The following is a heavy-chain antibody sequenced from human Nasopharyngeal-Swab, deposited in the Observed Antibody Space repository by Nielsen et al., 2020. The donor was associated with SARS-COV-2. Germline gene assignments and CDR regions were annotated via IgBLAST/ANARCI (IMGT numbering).Heavy chain of an antibody. Sequence: GESLKISCAASGFTFSSYGMHWARQAPGKGLEWVAVISYDGSNKYYADSVKGRFTISRDNSKNTLYLQMNSLRAEDTAVYYCARDRTAVALDYWGQGTLVTVSS. J-gene: IGHJ4*02. CDR1: GFTFSSYG. D-gene: IGHD6-19*01. V-gene: IGHV3-30*03. CDR3: ARDRTAVALDY. CDR2: ISYDGSNK.